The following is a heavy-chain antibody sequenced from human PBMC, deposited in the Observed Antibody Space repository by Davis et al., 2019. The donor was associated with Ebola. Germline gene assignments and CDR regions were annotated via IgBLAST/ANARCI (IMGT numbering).Heavy chain of an antibody. J-gene: IGHJ4*02. Sequence: SVKVSCKASGGTFSSYAISWVRQAPGQGLEWMGGIIPIFGTANYAQKLQGRVTMTTDTSTSTAYMELRSLRSDDTAVYYCARDAGYGSGGNDYWGQGTLVTVSS. V-gene: IGHV1-69*05. D-gene: IGHD3-10*01. CDR1: GGTFSSYA. CDR3: ARDAGYGSGGNDY. CDR2: IIPIFGTA.